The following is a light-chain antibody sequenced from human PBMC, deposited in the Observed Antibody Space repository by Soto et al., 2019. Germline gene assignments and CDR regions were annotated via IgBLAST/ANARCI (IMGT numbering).Light chain of an antibody. V-gene: IGKV1-12*01. Sequence: DIQMTQSPSTLSASVGDRVTITCRASQGISSRLAWYQQKPGRAPKLLIYAASSLQSGAPSRFTGSGSGTDFTLTITSLQPDDIAVYFCQQANSFPLTFGGGTKVEIK. CDR3: QQANSFPLT. J-gene: IGKJ4*01. CDR1: QGISSR. CDR2: AAS.